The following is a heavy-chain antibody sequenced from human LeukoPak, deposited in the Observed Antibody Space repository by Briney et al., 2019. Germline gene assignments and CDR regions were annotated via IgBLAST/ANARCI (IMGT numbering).Heavy chain of an antibody. J-gene: IGHJ3*01. D-gene: IGHD2-15*01. Sequence: SETLSLTCTVSGDSINSAIYCWGWIRQPPGKDLEWIGTICHSGNTYYNPSLKSRVTVSVDTSKSQLSPRLNSVTAADTSVYYCARYCNAGACSMFKTFDVWGQGTMVTVSS. CDR3: ARYCNAGACSMFKTFDV. CDR2: ICHSGNT. V-gene: IGHV4-39*01. CDR1: GDSINSAIYC.